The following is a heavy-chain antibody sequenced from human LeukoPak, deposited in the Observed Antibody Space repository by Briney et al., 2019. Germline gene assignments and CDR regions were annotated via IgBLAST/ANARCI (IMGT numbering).Heavy chain of an antibody. CDR3: ARSEILYDSSGYYYVGHAFDI. V-gene: IGHV4-59*08. D-gene: IGHD3-22*01. Sequence: SETLSLTCTVSGDSISSYYWSWIRQPPGKGLEWIGYIYYSGSTNDNPSLKSRVIISVDTSKNQFSLKLSSVTAADTAVYYCARSEILYDSSGYYYVGHAFDIWGQGTMVTVSS. CDR2: IYYSGST. J-gene: IGHJ3*02. CDR1: GDSISSYY.